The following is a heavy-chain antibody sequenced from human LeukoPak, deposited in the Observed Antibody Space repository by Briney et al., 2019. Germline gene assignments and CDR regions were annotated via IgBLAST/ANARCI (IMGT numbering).Heavy chain of an antibody. V-gene: IGHV3-23*01. J-gene: IGHJ4*02. CDR2: ISGSGGST. Sequence: GGSLRLSCAASGFTFSSYAMSWVRQAPGKGLEWVSAISGSGGSTYYADSVKGRFTLSRDNSKNTLYLQMNSLRAEDTAVYYCAKDPTMIVVVIPDYWGQGTLVTVSS. CDR3: AKDPTMIVVVIPDY. CDR1: GFTFSSYA. D-gene: IGHD3-22*01.